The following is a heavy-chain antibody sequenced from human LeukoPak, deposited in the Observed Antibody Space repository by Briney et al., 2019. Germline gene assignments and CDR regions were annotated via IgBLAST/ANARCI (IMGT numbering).Heavy chain of an antibody. CDR2: IYYSGST. CDR1: GGSISSYY. V-gene: IGHV4-59*01. CDR3: ASSYYDSSGPAY. Sequence: KPSETLSLTCTVSGGSISSYYWSWIRQPPGKGPEWIGYIYYSGSTNYNPSLKSRVTISVDTSKNQFSLKLSSVTAADTAVYYCASSYYDSSGPAYWGQGTLVTASS. D-gene: IGHD3-22*01. J-gene: IGHJ4*02.